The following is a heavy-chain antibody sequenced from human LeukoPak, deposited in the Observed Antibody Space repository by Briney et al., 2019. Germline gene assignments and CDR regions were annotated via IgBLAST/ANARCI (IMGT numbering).Heavy chain of an antibody. Sequence: PGGSLRLSCAASGFTFSSYAMSWVRQAPGKGLEWVSAISGSGGSTYYADSVKGRFTISRDNSKNTLYLQMNSLRAEDTAVYYCAGGITGIYTTYFEYWGQGTLVTVSS. CDR3: AGGITGIYTTYFEY. D-gene: IGHD1-20*01. CDR1: GFTFSSYA. J-gene: IGHJ4*02. CDR2: ISGSGGST. V-gene: IGHV3-23*01.